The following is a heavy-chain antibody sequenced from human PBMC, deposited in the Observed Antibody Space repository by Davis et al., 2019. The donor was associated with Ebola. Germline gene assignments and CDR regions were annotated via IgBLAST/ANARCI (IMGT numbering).Heavy chain of an antibody. J-gene: IGHJ6*02. V-gene: IGHV4-34*01. CDR3: ARGPGRITIFGVVINYYGMDV. CDR1: GGSFSGYN. CDR2: INHRGST. D-gene: IGHD3-3*01. Sequence: SETLSLTCAVSGGSFSGYNWNWIRQSPGKGLEWIGEINHRGSTNYNPSLKSRVTISVATSKNQFSLKLGSVTAADTAVYYCARGPGRITIFGVVINYYGMDVWGQGTTVTVSS.